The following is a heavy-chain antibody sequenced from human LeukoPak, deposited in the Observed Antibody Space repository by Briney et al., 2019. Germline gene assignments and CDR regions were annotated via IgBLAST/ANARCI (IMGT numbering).Heavy chain of an antibody. D-gene: IGHD3-16*02. CDR1: GFTFGTHT. Sequence: GGSLRLSCTTSGFTFGTHTMHWFRQAPGKGLQWIGFIRSSGTTQYAASVKGRFTISRDDSKSIAYLQMNSLRAEDTAVYYCAKREIRIMITFGGVIGDFDYWGQGTLVTVSS. CDR2: IRSSGTT. V-gene: IGHV3-49*03. J-gene: IGHJ4*02. CDR3: AKREIRIMITFGGVIGDFDY.